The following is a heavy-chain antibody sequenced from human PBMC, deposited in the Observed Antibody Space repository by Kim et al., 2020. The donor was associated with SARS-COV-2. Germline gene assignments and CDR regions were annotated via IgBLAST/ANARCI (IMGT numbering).Heavy chain of an antibody. V-gene: IGHV4-39*01. CDR1: GGSISSSSYY. J-gene: IGHJ4*02. CDR3: AIQPXYYDSSGYLTPGGX. CDR2: IYYSGST. D-gene: IGHD3-22*01. Sequence: SETLSLTCTVSGGSISSSSYYWGWIRQPPGKGLEWIGSIYYSGSTYYNPSLKXRVPISVDTSKNQFSLKLXXVTAADTAVYYCAIQPXYYDSSGYLTPGGXWGQGXXXTVSS.